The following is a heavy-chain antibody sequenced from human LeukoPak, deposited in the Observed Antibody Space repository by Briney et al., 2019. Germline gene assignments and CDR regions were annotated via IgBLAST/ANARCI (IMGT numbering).Heavy chain of an antibody. CDR3: APGEGVNWNYRLVPHDDY. CDR2: INPNSGGT. CDR1: GYTFTGYY. Sequence: ASVKVSCKASGYTFTGYYMHWVRQAPGQGLEWMGWINPNSGGTNYAQKFQGWVTMTRDTSISTAYMELSRLRSDDTAVYYCAPGEGVNWNYRLVPHDDYWGQGTLVTVSS. D-gene: IGHD1-7*01. V-gene: IGHV1-2*04. J-gene: IGHJ4*02.